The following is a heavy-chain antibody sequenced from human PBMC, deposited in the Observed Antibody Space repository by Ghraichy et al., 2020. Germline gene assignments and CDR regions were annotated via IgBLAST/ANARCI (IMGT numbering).Heavy chain of an antibody. CDR3: VRGGTQLWPLYGMDV. D-gene: IGHD5-18*01. CDR1: GGSINNYY. V-gene: IGHV4-59*01. J-gene: IGHJ6*02. CDR2: ISKIGST. Sequence: SETLSLTCIVSGGSINNYYWSWIRQPPGKGLDWIAYISKIGSTNYNPSLKSRVTMSVDTSKNQYSLRLRSVTAADTAVYYCVRGGTQLWPLYGMDVWGQGTTVTVSS.